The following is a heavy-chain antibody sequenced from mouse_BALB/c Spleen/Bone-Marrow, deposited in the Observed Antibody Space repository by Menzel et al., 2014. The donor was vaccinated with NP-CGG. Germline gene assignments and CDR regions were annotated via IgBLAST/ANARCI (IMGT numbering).Heavy chain of an antibody. D-gene: IGHD1-2*01. Sequence: QVQLPQSGAVLVRPGTSVKVSCKASGYVFTNYLIEWVKQRPGQGLEWIGVINPGSGDTNYNEKFKGKATLTADKSSSTAYMQLSSLTSDDSAVYFGARGHYYVNDCPFDYWGQDTTLTVSS. CDR3: ARGHYYVNDCPFDY. CDR2: INPGSGDT. V-gene: IGHV1-54*03. J-gene: IGHJ2*01. CDR1: GYVFTNYL.